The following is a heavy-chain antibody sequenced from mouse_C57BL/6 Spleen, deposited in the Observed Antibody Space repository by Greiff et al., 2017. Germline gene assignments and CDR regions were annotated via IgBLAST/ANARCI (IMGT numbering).Heavy chain of an antibody. J-gene: IGHJ1*03. CDR1: GYTFPSYW. CDR2: INPSNGGT. D-gene: IGHD2-1*01. CDR3: ARGDYGNWYFDV. V-gene: IGHV1-53*01. Sequence: QVQLQQPGTELVKPGASVKLSCKASGYTFPSYWMHWVKQRPGQGLEWIGNINPSNGGTNYNEKFKSKATLTVDKSSSTAYMQLSSLTSEDSAVYYCARGDYGNWYFDVWGTGTTVTVSS.